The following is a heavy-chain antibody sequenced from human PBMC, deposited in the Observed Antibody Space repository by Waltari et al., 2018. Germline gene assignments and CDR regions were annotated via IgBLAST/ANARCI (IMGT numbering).Heavy chain of an antibody. V-gene: IGHV4-39*07. CDR3: ARDLYYYGSGSYCCYYGMDV. CDR2: IYYSGST. CDR1: GGSISSSSYY. Sequence: QLQLQESGPGLVKPSETLSLTCTVSGGSISSSSYYWGWIRKPPGKGLEWIGSIYYSGSTYYNPSLKSRVTISVDTSKNQFSLKLSSVTAADTAVYYCARDLYYYGSGSYCCYYGMDVWGQGTTVTVSS. D-gene: IGHD3-10*01. J-gene: IGHJ6*02.